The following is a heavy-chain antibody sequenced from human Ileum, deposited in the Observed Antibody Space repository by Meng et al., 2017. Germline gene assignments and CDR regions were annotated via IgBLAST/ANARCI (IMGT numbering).Heavy chain of an antibody. CDR3: ARGKEIVTMIVSHWDYFDY. Sequence: QEQQQRWGVGLLRPLWALSLTGVAYGGSIVGDYWSWSRQPPGKGLEWIREINQSGSTNYNPSLKSRVTISVDTSKNQFSLKLSSVTAADTAGYYCARGKEIVTMIVSHWDYFDYWGQGTLVTVSS. D-gene: IGHD3-22*01. CDR1: GGSIVGDY. V-gene: IGHV4-34*01. J-gene: IGHJ4*02. CDR2: INQSGST.